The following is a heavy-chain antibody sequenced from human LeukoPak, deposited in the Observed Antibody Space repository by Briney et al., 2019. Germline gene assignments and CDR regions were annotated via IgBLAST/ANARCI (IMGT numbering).Heavy chain of an antibody. J-gene: IGHJ3*02. CDR3: ARGAQLPKYYYDSSGYLPPALGI. CDR1: GGSISSGSYY. CDR2: IYTSGST. V-gene: IGHV4-61*02. D-gene: IGHD3-22*01. Sequence: TLSLTCTVSGGSISSGSYYWSWIRQPAGKGLEWIGRIYTSGSTNYNPSLKSRVTISVDTSKNQFSLKLSSVTAADTAVYYCARGAQLPKYYYDSSGYLPPALGIWGQGTMVTVSS.